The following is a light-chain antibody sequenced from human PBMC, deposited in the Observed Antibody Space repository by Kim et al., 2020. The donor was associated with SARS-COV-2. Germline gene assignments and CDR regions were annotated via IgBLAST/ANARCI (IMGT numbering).Light chain of an antibody. V-gene: IGKV4-1*01. CDR2: WAS. CDR1: QSVLYSSNNKNY. CDR3: QQCYSTLWT. Sequence: DIVMTQSPDSLAVSLGERATINCKSSQSVLYSSNNKNYLAWYQQKPGQPPKLLIYWASTRESGVPDRFSGSGSGTDFTLTISSLQAEDVAVYYCQQCYSTLWTVGQGTKVDSK. J-gene: IGKJ1*01.